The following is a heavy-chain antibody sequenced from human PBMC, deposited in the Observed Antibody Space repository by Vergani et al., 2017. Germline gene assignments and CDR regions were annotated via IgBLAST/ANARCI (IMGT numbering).Heavy chain of an antibody. CDR3: AKDPDYYDGSGYSNYYYYYMDV. J-gene: IGHJ6*03. V-gene: IGHV3-30*18. CDR1: GFTFSSYG. CDR2: ISYDGSNK. Sequence: QVQLVESGGGVVQPGRSLRLSCAASGFTFSSYGMHWVRQAPGKGLEWVAVISYDGSNKYYADSVKGRFTIARDNSKNTLYLQMNSLRAEDTAVYYCAKDPDYYDGSGYSNYYYYYMDVWGKGP. D-gene: IGHD3-22*01.